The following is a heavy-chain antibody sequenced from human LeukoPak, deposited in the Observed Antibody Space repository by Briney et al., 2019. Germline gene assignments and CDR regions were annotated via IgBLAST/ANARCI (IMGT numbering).Heavy chain of an antibody. CDR2: IYYSGST. J-gene: IGHJ5*02. V-gene: IGHV4-59*11. CDR1: GGSISSHY. D-gene: IGHD1-26*01. CDR3: AREKYSGSYYIRFDP. Sequence: SETLSLTCTVSGGSISSHYWRWIRQPPGKGLEWIGYIYYSGSTNYNPSLKSRVTISVDTSNNQFSLKLSSVTAADTAVYYCAREKYSGSYYIRFDPWGQGTLVTVSS.